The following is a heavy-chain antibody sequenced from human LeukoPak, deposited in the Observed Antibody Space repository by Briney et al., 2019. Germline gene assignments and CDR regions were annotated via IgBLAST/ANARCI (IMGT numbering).Heavy chain of an antibody. CDR2: ISWNSGSI. V-gene: IGHV3-9*01. J-gene: IGHJ6*02. CDR3: AKAVGSGHDYYYYGMDV. CDR1: GFTFDDYA. D-gene: IGHD5-12*01. Sequence: GGSLRLSCAASGFTFDDYAMHWVRQAPGKGLEWVSGISWNSGSIGYADSVKGRFTISRDNAKNSLYLQMNSLRAEDTAVYYCAKAVGSGHDYYYYGMDVWGQGTTVTVSS.